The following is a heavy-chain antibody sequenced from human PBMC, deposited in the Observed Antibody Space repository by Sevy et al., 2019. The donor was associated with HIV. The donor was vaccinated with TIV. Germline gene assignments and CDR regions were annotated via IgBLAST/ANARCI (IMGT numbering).Heavy chain of an antibody. CDR2: ISAYNGNT. Sequence: ASVKVSCKASGYTFTSYGISWVRQAPGQGLEWMGWISAYNGNTNYAQKLQGRVTMTTDTSTSTACMELRSLRSDDTAVYYCASVRDLTVTEGGPEYFQHWGQGTLVTVSS. J-gene: IGHJ1*01. D-gene: IGHD4-17*01. CDR1: GYTFTSYG. CDR3: ASVRDLTVTEGGPEYFQH. V-gene: IGHV1-18*01.